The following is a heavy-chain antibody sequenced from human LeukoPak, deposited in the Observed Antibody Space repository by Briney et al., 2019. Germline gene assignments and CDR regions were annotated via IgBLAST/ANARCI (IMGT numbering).Heavy chain of an antibody. Sequence: PGGSLRLSCAASGFTFDDYGMHWVRQAPGKGLEWVAVISYDGSNKYYADSVKGRFTISRDNSKNTLYLQMNSLRAEDTAVYYCAKDIFQSSWYLGYYYYYMDVWGKGTTVTVSS. CDR1: GFTFDDYG. V-gene: IGHV3-30*18. D-gene: IGHD6-13*01. J-gene: IGHJ6*03. CDR3: AKDIFQSSWYLGYYYYYMDV. CDR2: ISYDGSNK.